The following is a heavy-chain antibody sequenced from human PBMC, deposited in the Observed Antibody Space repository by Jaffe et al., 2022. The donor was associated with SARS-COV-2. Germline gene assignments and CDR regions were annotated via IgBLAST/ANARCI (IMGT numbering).Heavy chain of an antibody. J-gene: IGHJ6*02. CDR3: ASLAVGGLFLPYGMDV. CDR1: GGSISRSSYY. V-gene: IGHV4-39*02. D-gene: IGHD6-19*01. Sequence: QLQLQESGPGLAKPSETLSLTCSVSGGSISRSSYYWGWIRQSPGKGLEWIASMYYSGSTFYNPSLKSRVTMSVDTSKNHFSLKLNSVTAADTAVYYCASLAVGGLFLPYGMDVWGQGTTVTVSS. CDR2: MYYSGST.